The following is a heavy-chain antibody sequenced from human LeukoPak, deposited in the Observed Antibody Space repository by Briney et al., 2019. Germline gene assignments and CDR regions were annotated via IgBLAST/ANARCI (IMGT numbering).Heavy chain of an antibody. CDR2: IGTAGDT. V-gene: IGHV3-13*01. J-gene: IGHJ3*02. CDR3: ARGKAQFWYAFDI. Sequence: GGSLRLSCAASGFTFSSYDMHWVRQAIGKGLEWVSAIGTAGDTYYPGSVKGRFTISRENAKNSLCLQMNSLRAGDTAVYYCARGKAQFWYAFDIWGQGTMVTVSS. CDR1: GFTFSSYD. D-gene: IGHD3-3*01.